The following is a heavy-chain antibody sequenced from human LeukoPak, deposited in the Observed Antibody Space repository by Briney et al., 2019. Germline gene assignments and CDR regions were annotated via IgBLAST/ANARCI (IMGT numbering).Heavy chain of an antibody. CDR1: GFTYSDYW. CDR2: LRPDGSDK. D-gene: IGHD3-3*01. J-gene: IGHJ5*02. CDR3: ARDAYDDASES. Sequence: GGSLRLSCTVSGFTYSDYWMTWARQAPGKALEWVANLRPDGSDKYYVDSVKGRFTISRDNAKKLVYLQMNSLRAEDTAVYYCARDAYDDASESWGQGTLVTVSS. V-gene: IGHV3-7*01.